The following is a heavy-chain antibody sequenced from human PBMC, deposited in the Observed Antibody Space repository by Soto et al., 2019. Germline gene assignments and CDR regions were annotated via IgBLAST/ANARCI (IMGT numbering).Heavy chain of an antibody. CDR3: ARGGWRHIDY. J-gene: IGHJ4*02. CDR2: IYYSGIT. V-gene: IGHV4-59*08. Sequence: PSETLSLTCTVSGGSISSYYWSWIRQPPGKGLEWIGYIYYSGITNYNPSLKSRVTISVDTSKNQFSLKLSSVTAADTAVYYCARGGWRHIDYWGQGTLVTVSS. CDR1: GGSISSYY. D-gene: IGHD3-3*01.